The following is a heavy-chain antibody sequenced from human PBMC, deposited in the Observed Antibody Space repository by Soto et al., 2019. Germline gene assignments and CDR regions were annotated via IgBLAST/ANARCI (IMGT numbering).Heavy chain of an antibody. CDR1: GGTFSSYA. CDR3: ARDVGNTDYDDSSVYYPTPVGY. J-gene: IGHJ4*02. Sequence: GASVKVSCKASGGTFSSYAISWVRQAPGQGLEWMGGIIPIFGTANYAQKFQGRVTITADESTSTAYMELSSLRSEDTAVYYCARDVGNTDYDDSSVYYPTPVGYWGQGTLV. D-gene: IGHD3-22*01. V-gene: IGHV1-69*13. CDR2: IIPIFGTA.